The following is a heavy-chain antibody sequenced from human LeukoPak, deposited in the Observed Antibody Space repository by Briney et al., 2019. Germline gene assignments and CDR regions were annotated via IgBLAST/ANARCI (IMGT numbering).Heavy chain of an antibody. V-gene: IGHV4-59*08. J-gene: IGHJ4*02. Sequence: PSETLSLTCTVSGGSISSFYWTWIRQPPGKGLELIGYISDTGSTDYNPSLKGRLTMSIDTSKSQFSLRLNSVTAADTALYCSATMVRGARFDYWGQGTLVTVSS. CDR1: GGSISSFY. CDR3: ATMVRGARFDY. CDR2: ISDTGST. D-gene: IGHD3-10*01.